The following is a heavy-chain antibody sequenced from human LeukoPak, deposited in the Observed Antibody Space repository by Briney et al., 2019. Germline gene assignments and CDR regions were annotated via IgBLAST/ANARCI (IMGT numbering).Heavy chain of an antibody. CDR3: ARDIRSLSTVTSPFDY. J-gene: IGHJ4*02. D-gene: IGHD4-17*01. CDR2: ISAYNGNT. CDR1: GYTFTSYG. V-gene: IGHV1-18*01. Sequence: ASVKVSCKASGYTFTSYGISWVRQAPGQGLEWTGWISAYNGNTNYAQKLQGRVTMTTDTSTSTTYMELRSLRSDDTAVYYCARDIRSLSTVTSPFDYWGQGTLVTVSS.